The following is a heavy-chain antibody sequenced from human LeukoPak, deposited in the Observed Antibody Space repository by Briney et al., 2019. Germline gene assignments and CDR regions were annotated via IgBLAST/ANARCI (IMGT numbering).Heavy chain of an antibody. D-gene: IGHD3-22*01. J-gene: IGHJ4*02. CDR2: IYSSGST. Sequence: MPSETLSLTCTVSGGSISSYYWSWFRQPAGMGLEWIGRIYSSGSTNYNPFLKSRVTMSVDTSKNQLSLKVNSVTAADTAVYYCASSFGTDSSGYYYEFDYWGQGTLVTVSS. V-gene: IGHV4-4*07. CDR3: ASSFGTDSSGYYYEFDY. CDR1: GGSISSYY.